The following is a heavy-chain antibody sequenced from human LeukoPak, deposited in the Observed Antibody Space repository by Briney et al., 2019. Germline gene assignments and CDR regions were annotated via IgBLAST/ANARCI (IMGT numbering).Heavy chain of an antibody. D-gene: IGHD3-3*01. CDR3: ARITDRTIFGEIMHGFDI. CDR1: GDSINNNNYY. J-gene: IGHJ3*02. V-gene: IGHV4-39*01. Sequence: KPSETLSLTCTVSGDSINNNNYYWGWVRQPPGEGLEWIGNIYYNGRTYYSPSLKSRGTISVDTSNNQFSLRLSSVTAADTAVYYCARITDRTIFGEIMHGFDIWGQGTPVTVSS. CDR2: IYYNGRT.